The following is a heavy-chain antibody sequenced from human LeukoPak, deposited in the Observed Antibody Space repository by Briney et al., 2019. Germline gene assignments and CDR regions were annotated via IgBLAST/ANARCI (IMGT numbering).Heavy chain of an antibody. D-gene: IGHD3-22*01. CDR2: FSGSGGST. V-gene: IGHV3-23*01. J-gene: IGHJ5*02. CDR1: GFTFSSYA. Sequence: GGSLRLSCAASGFTFSSYAMSWVRQAPGKGLECISGFSGSGGSTYYADSVKGRFTISRDNAKNTLNLQMNSLRAEDTAVYYCARDLGQYYDTSDNWFDPWGQGTLVTASS. CDR3: ARDLGQYYDTSDNWFDP.